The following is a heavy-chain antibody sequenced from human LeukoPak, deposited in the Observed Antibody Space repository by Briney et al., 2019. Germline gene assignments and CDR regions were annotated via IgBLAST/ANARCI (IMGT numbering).Heavy chain of an antibody. D-gene: IGHD3-16*02. CDR2: ISAYNGNT. V-gene: IGHV1-18*01. J-gene: IGHJ4*02. CDR3: ASIRIVSPGKYYFDY. CDR1: GYTFTSYG. Sequence: ASVKVSCKASGYTFTSYGISWVRQAPGQGLEWMGWISAYNGNTNYAQKLQGRVTMTTDTSTSTAYMELRSLRSDDTAVYYCASIRIVSPGKYYFDYWGQGTLVTVSS.